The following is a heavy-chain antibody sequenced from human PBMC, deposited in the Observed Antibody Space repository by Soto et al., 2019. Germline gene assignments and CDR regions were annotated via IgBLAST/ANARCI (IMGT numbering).Heavy chain of an antibody. J-gene: IGHJ4*02. CDR2: TKTDGSVT. CDR3: ARDLGGGHDY. V-gene: IGHV3-74*01. Sequence: LRLSCAASGFTFSTYWMHWVRQAPGKGLVWVSRTKTDGSVTTYADSVKGRFTISRDNAKNTLYLQMNTLRAEDTAVYYCARDLGGGHDYWGRGTLVTVSS. CDR1: GFTFSTYW. D-gene: IGHD3-16*01.